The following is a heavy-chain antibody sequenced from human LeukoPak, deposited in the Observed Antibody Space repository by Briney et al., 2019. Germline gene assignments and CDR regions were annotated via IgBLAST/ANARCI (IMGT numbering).Heavy chain of an antibody. D-gene: IGHD1-26*01. CDR2: IILILGIA. CDR3: AVDRDGSLTPSAFDI. V-gene: IGHV1-69*04. Sequence: ASVKVSCKAPGGIFSIDAISWVRQAPGQGLEWMGRIILILGIAHYAQNFQGRVTITADKSTNTAYMEMSSLRSEDTAVYYCAVDRDGSLTPSAFDIWGHGTMVIVSS. CDR1: GGIFSIDA. J-gene: IGHJ3*02.